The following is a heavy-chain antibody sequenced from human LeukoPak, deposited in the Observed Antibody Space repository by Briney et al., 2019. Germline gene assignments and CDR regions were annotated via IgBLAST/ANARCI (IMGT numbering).Heavy chain of an antibody. D-gene: IGHD2-2*01. V-gene: IGHV1-3*01. Sequence: ASVKVSCKASGYTFTSYAMHWVRQAPGQRLEWMGWINAGNGNTKYSQKFQGRVTITRDTSASTAYMELSSLRSEDTAVYYCARANIVVVPAAMWCEFDPWGQGTLVTVSS. J-gene: IGHJ5*02. CDR2: INAGNGNT. CDR1: GYTFTSYA. CDR3: ARANIVVVPAAMWCEFDP.